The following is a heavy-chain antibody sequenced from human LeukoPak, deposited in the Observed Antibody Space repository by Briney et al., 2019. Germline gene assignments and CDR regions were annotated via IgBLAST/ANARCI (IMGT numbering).Heavy chain of an antibody. V-gene: IGHV3-48*02. CDR1: GFTFSTYA. CDR3: ARGDYDFDF. J-gene: IGHJ4*02. D-gene: IGHD5-12*01. CDR2: ISGSGNTI. Sequence: TGGSVRLSCAASGFTFSTYAMNWVRQAPGRGLEWVSYISGSGNTIYYAESVKGRFTISRDNAENSLYLQMNSLRDGDTAVYYCARGDYDFDFWGQPTMVTVSS.